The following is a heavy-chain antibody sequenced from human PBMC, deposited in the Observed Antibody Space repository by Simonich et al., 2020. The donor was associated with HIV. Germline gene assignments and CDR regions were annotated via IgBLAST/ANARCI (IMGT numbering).Heavy chain of an antibody. CDR3: ARRTGYDLDY. CDR2: LNHSGST. Sequence: QVQLQQWGAGLLKPSETLSLTCAVYGGSFSGHYWTWIRQPPGKGLGWIGELNHSGSTDYNPSLKSRVTISVDTSKSQFSLKLSSVTAADTAVYYCARRTGYDLDYWGQGTLVTVSS. CDR1: GGSFSGHY. D-gene: IGHD5-12*01. V-gene: IGHV4-34*02. J-gene: IGHJ4*02.